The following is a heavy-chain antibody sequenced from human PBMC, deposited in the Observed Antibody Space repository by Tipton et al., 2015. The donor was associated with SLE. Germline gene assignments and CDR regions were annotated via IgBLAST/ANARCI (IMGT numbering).Heavy chain of an antibody. D-gene: IGHD2-8*01. V-gene: IGHV1-8*02. J-gene: IGHJ5*02. CDR3: VRGFNVLFDP. CDR2: MNPDSGNT. Sequence: QLVQSGAEVKNPGASVKVSCKASGYIFLNYDINWVRQATGQGLEWMGWMNPDSGNTGYAQKFQGRVTLTRDTSIDTAYMELSSVRSEDTAGYCCVRGFNVLFDPWGQGTLVTVSS. CDR1: GYIFLNYD.